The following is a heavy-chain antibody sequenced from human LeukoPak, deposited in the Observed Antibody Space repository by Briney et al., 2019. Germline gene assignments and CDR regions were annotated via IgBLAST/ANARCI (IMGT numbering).Heavy chain of an antibody. V-gene: IGHV1-18*01. D-gene: IGHD1-26*01. CDR1: GYTFTSYG. Sequence: ASVKVSCKASGYTFTSYGISWVRQAPGQGLEWMGWISAYNGNTNYAQKLQGRVTMTTDTSTSTAYMELRSLRSDGTAVYYCARSGSYYVHRPNAFDIWGQGTMVTVSS. J-gene: IGHJ3*02. CDR2: ISAYNGNT. CDR3: ARSGSYYVHRPNAFDI.